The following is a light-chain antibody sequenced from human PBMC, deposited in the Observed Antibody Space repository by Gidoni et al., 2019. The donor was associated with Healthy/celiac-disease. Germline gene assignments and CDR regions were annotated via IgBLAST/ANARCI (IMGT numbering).Light chain of an antibody. V-gene: IGKV1-39*01. CDR1: QSISSY. Sequence: DIQMNQSPSDLSASVGNRVTITRRASQSISSYLNWYQQKPGKAPKLLIYSASSLQSGVPSRVNVSRAGTDFTLTISSLQPEDLSTYYCQQSYSTPTWTFGQGTKVEIK. CDR3: QQSYSTPTWT. CDR2: SAS. J-gene: IGKJ1*01.